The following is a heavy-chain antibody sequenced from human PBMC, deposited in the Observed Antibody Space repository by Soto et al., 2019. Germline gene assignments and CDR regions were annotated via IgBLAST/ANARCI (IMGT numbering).Heavy chain of an antibody. D-gene: IGHD6-13*01. J-gene: IGHJ4*02. CDR2: FNPTSGST. CDR3: ARDLAAGDY. CDR1: GYTFINYY. Sequence: QVQLVQSGAEVKKPGASVKLSCKASGYTFINYYIHGVRQAPGQGLEWMGIFNPTSGSTNYAQKFQGRVTLTMYTSTRTVYMELSSLRFDDTAVYYCARDLAAGDYWGQGTLVTVSS. V-gene: IGHV1-46*01.